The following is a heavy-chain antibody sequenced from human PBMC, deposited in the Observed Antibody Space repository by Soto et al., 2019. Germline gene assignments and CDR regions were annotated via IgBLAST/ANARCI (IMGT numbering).Heavy chain of an antibody. Sequence: SETLSLTCTVSGGSISSGGYYWSWIRQHPGKGLEWIGYIYYSGSTYYNPSLKSRVTISVDTSKNQFSLKLSSVTAADTAVYYCARSHDILTGFSSPHFDCWGQGTLVTVSS. CDR1: GGSISSGGYY. J-gene: IGHJ4*02. CDR2: IYYSGST. CDR3: ARSHDILTGFSSPHFDC. V-gene: IGHV4-31*03. D-gene: IGHD3-9*01.